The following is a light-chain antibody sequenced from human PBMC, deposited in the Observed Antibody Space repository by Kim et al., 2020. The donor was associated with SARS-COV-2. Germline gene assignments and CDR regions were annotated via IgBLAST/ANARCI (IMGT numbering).Light chain of an antibody. CDR2: SNN. CDR3: AAWDDSLNGWV. Sequence: QRDTISCSGRSSNIGSNTVNWYQQLPGTATKLLIYSNNQRPSGVPDRFAGSKSGTSASLAISGLQSEDEADYYCAAWDDSLNGWVFGGGTQLTVL. V-gene: IGLV1-44*01. J-gene: IGLJ3*02. CDR1: SSNIGSNT.